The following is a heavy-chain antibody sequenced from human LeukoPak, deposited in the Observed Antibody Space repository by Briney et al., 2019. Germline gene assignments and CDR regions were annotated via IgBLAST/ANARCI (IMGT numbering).Heavy chain of an antibody. J-gene: IGHJ4*02. Sequence: SGTLSLTCGVSGGSITTTNYWSWVRQPPGGGLEWIGEISLAGRTRNNPSLKSRVNISIDESKNHLYLNLASVTAADTAVYYCSRESGPFCPFGHWGQGTLVAVTS. D-gene: IGHD1-26*01. CDR3: SRESGPFCPFGH. V-gene: IGHV4-4*02. CDR1: GGSITTTNY. CDR2: ISLAGRT.